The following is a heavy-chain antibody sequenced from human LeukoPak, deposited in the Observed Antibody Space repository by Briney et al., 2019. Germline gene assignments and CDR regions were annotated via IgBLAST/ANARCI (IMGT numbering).Heavy chain of an antibody. CDR1: GYSFTGYF. CDR2: MNPNSGGT. D-gene: IGHD3-16*01. CDR3: ARDWASRLGGNAFDI. Sequence: ASVKVSCKASGYSFTGYFIRWVREAPGQGLEWMGWMNPNSGGTNYAQKFQGRVTMTRDTSISTAYLELSGLRSDDTAVYYCARDWASRLGGNAFDIWGQGTMVTVSS. J-gene: IGHJ3*02. V-gene: IGHV1-2*02.